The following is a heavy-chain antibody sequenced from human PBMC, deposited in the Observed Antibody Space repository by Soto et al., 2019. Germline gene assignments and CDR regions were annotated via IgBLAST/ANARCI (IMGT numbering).Heavy chain of an antibody. V-gene: IGHV1-18*04. J-gene: IGHJ4*02. CDR2: ISTYNGNT. CDR3: AKKIASSLDD. D-gene: IGHD6-6*01. Sequence: QVQLVQSGSEVNKPGASVKVSCKTSGYTFTLHGISWVRQAPGQGLEWMGGISTYNGNTKYAQKLQGRVTMTTDTSTSTAYMELRSLKSDDTAVYNCAKKIASSLDDWGQGNLVTVSS. CDR1: GYTFTLHG.